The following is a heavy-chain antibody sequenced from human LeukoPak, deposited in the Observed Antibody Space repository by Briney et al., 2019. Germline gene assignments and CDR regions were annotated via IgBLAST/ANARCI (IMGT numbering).Heavy chain of an antibody. CDR1: GFTFSSYW. CDR3: ARDAGIAARHFDY. D-gene: IGHD6-6*01. V-gene: IGHV3-7*01. J-gene: IGHJ4*02. CDR2: TKQDGGKK. Sequence: PGGSLRLSCAASGFTFSSYWMTWVRQAPGKGLEWVAYTKQDGGKKYYVDTVKGRSTISRDNAKKSLYLQMNSLRVEDTAVYYCARDAGIAARHFDYWGQGTLVTVSS.